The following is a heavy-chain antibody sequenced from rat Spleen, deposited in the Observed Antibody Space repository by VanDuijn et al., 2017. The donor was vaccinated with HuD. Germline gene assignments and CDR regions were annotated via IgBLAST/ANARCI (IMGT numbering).Heavy chain of an antibody. V-gene: IGHV5-31*01. CDR2: TSYGDSSGHSST. CDR3: VRHGYTRYYFDY. D-gene: IGHD1-9*01. J-gene: IGHJ2*01. Sequence: EVQLVESGGGLVQPGRSLKLSCVASGFTFNNYWMTWIRQAPTKGLEWVATTSYGDSSGHSSTYYPDSVKGRFTISRDNAKSTLYLQVDFLRSEDTASYYCVRHGYTRYYFDYWGQGVMVPVSS. CDR1: GFTFNNYW.